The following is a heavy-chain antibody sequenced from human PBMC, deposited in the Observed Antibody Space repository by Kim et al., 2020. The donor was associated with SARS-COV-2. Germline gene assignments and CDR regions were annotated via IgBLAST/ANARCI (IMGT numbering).Heavy chain of an antibody. D-gene: IGHD3-3*01. Sequence: SVKVSCKASGGSFSRHAFSWVRQAPGQGLEWMGGIIPIFGTTYYGQKFQGRVTITADESTSTAYMEMSSLRSEDTAVYYCARGAGLVITPVYYYYAMDVWGQGTMVTVSS. V-gene: IGHV1-69*13. J-gene: IGHJ6*02. CDR2: IIPIFGTT. CDR1: GGSFSRHA. CDR3: ARGAGLVITPVYYYYAMDV.